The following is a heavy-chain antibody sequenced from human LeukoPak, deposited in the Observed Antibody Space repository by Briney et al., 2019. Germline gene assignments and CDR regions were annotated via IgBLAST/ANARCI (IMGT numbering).Heavy chain of an antibody. D-gene: IGHD3-3*01. CDR1: GFTFSSYS. CDR2: ISSSSSYI. CDR3: ARESGYDFWSGSSQELAFDI. V-gene: IGHV3-21*01. Sequence: GGPLRLSCAASGFTFSSYSMNWVRQAPGKGLEWVSSISSSSSYIYYADSVKGRFTISRDNAKNSLYLPMNRLRAEDTAVYYCARESGYDFWSGSSQELAFDIWGQGTMVTVSS. J-gene: IGHJ3*02.